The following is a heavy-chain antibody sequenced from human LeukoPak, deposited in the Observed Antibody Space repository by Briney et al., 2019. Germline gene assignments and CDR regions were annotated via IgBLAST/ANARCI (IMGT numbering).Heavy chain of an antibody. CDR3: ARESLREGEDYGMDV. J-gene: IGHJ6*02. D-gene: IGHD2-21*01. Sequence: SVTLSLTCTVSGGSISSYYWSWIRQPPGKGLEWIGYIYYSGSTNYNPSLKSRVTISVDTSKNQFSLKLSSVTAADTAVYYCARESLREGEDYGMDVWGQGTTVTVSS. CDR2: IYYSGST. V-gene: IGHV4-59*01. CDR1: GGSISSYY.